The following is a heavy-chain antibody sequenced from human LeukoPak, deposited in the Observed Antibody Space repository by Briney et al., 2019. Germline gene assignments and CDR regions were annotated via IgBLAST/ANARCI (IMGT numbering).Heavy chain of an antibody. J-gene: IGHJ3*02. V-gene: IGHV1-18*01. CDR2: ISAYNGNT. Sequence: ASVKVSCKASGYTFTSYGISWVRQAPGQGLERMGWISAYNGNTNYAQKLQGRVTMTTDTSTSTAYMELRSLRSDDTAVYYCARGVVGATANDAFDIWGQGTMVTVSS. CDR1: GYTFTSYG. CDR3: ARGVVGATANDAFDI. D-gene: IGHD1-26*01.